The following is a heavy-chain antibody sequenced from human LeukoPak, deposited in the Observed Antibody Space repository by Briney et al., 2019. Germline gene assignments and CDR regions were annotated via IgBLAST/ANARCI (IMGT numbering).Heavy chain of an antibody. J-gene: IGHJ4*02. CDR1: GGSITSTNW. V-gene: IGHV4-4*02. CDR3: SRENGAFSPFGY. CDR2: VSLTGLT. D-gene: IGHD2/OR15-2a*01. Sequence: KPSGTLSGTCRVSGGSITSTNWGSWVRQPPGQGLEWIVEVSLTGLTNYNPSLSSRVIMALETSKNHLSLNLTSVTAADTAIYYCSRENGAFSPFGYWGQGTLVIVPS.